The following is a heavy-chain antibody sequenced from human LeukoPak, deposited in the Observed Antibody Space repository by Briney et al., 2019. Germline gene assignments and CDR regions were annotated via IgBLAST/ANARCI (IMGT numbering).Heavy chain of an antibody. CDR2: ISAYNGNT. D-gene: IGHD3-9*01. CDR3: ARVTPTYYDILTGYPDY. J-gene: IGHJ4*02. V-gene: IGHV1-18*01. CDR1: GYTFTSYG. Sequence: GASVKVSCKASGYTFTSYGISWVRQAPGQGLEWMGWISAYNGNTNYAQKLQGRVTMTTDTSTSTAYMELRSLRSDDTAVYYCARVTPTYYDILTGYPDYWGQGTLVTVSS.